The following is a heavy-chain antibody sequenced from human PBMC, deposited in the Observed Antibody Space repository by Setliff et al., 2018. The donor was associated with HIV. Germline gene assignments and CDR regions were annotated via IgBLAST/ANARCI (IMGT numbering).Heavy chain of an antibody. CDR3: TTDADIDLYYYDSSGYSVLSDY. Sequence: GGSLRLSCAASAFTFSNAWMSWVRQAPGKGLEWVGRIKSKTDGGTTDYAAPVKGRFTISRDDSKSTLYLQMNSLKTEDTAVYYCTTDADIDLYYYDSSGYSVLSDYWGQGTLVTVSS. D-gene: IGHD3-22*01. V-gene: IGHV3-15*01. CDR2: IKSKTDGGTT. J-gene: IGHJ4*01. CDR1: AFTFSNAW.